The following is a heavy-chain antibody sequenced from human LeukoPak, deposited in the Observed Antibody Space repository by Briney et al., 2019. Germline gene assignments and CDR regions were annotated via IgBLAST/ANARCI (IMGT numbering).Heavy chain of an antibody. J-gene: IGHJ5*02. D-gene: IGHD3-10*01. CDR3: VRVGTYSGRVVWFDP. CDR2: ISGSGGNT. CDR1: GFTFSSYA. V-gene: IGHV3-23*01. Sequence: GGSLRLSCVASGFTFSSYAMSWVRQAPGKGLEWVSDISGSGGNTYYADSVKGRFTISRDNAKNSVYMQMNSLRDEDTAIYYCVRVGTYSGRVVWFDPWGQGTQVIVSS.